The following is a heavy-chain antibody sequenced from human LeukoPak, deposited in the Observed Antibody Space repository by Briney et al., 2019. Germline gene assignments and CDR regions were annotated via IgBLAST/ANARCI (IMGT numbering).Heavy chain of an antibody. J-gene: IGHJ1*01. D-gene: IGHD1-26*01. CDR2: ISHDGNKE. V-gene: IGHV3-30*18. Sequence: GRSLRLSCAASGFRFSDYGMHWVRQAPGKGLESVALISHDGNKENYGDSVKGRFTISRDNAKNSLYLQMNSLRAEDTALYYCAKPNSGSYLPAEYFQHWGQGTLVTVSS. CDR3: AKPNSGSYLPAEYFQH. CDR1: GFRFSDYG.